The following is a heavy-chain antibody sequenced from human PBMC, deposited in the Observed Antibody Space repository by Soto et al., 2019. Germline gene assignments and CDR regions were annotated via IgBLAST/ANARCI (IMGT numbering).Heavy chain of an antibody. D-gene: IGHD3-22*01. J-gene: IGHJ5*01. Sequence: PSETLSLTCTGSGGSISSYYGSWIRQPPGKGLEWIGYIYYSGSTNYNPSLKSRVTISVDTSKNQFSLKQSSVTAAATAVYYCARDSGPDYYDSWFDYWGQGTLVTVSS. CDR2: IYYSGST. CDR3: ARDSGPDYYDSWFDY. CDR1: GGSISSYY. V-gene: IGHV4-59*01.